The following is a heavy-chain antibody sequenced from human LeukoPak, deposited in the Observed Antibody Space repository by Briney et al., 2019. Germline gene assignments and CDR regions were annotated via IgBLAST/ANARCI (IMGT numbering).Heavy chain of an antibody. CDR3: ARGRQIAVAGMSY. D-gene: IGHD6-19*01. J-gene: IGHJ4*02. Sequence: ASVKVSCKASGGTFSSYAISWVRQATGQGLEWMGWMNPNSGNAGYAQKFQGRVTMTRNTSISTAYMELSSLRSEDTAVYYCARGRQIAVAGMSYWGQGTLVTVSS. CDR1: GGTFSSYA. CDR2: MNPNSGNA. V-gene: IGHV1-8*02.